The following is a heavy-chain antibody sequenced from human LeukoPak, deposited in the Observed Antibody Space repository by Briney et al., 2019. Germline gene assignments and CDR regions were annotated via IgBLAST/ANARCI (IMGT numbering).Heavy chain of an antibody. V-gene: IGHV3-9*01. CDR2: ISWNSGSI. J-gene: IGHJ4*02. CDR3: AKVSSSSWYVDY. D-gene: IGHD6-13*01. CDR1: GFTFDDYA. Sequence: GGSLRLSCAASGFTFDDYAMHWVRQAPGKGLEWVSGISWNSGSIGYADSVKGRFTISRDNAKNSLYLQMNSLRAEDTALYYCAKVSSSSWYVDYWGQGTLVTVSS.